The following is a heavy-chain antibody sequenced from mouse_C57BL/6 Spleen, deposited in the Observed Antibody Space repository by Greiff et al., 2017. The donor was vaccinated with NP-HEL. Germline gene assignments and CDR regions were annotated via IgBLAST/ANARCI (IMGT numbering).Heavy chain of an antibody. CDR3: ARGRNGYSDV. J-gene: IGHJ1*03. CDR2: IYPGDGDT. V-gene: IGHV1-82*01. Sequence: VQLQQSGPELVKPGASVKISCKASGYAFSSSWMNWVKQRPGKGLEWIGRIYPGDGDTNYNGKFKGKATLTADKSSSTAYMQLCSLTSEDSAVYCCARGRNGYSDVWGTGTTVTVSS. CDR1: GYAFSSSW.